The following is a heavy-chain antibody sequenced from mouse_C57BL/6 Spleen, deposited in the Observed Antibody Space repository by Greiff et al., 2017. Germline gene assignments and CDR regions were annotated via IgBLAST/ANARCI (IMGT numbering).Heavy chain of an antibody. CDR2: IHPNSGST. CDR1: GYTFTSYW. V-gene: IGHV1-64*01. Sequence: VKLQQPGAELVKPGASVKLSCKASGYTFTSYWMHWVKQRPGQGLEWIGMIHPNSGSTNYNEKFKSKATLTVDKSSSTAYMQLSSLTSEDSAVYYCAKEDITTPVDYWGQGTTLTVSA. J-gene: IGHJ2*01. CDR3: AKEDITTPVDY. D-gene: IGHD1-1*01.